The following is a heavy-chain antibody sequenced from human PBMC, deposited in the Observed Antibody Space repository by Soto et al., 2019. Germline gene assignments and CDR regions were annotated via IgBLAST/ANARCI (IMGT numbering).Heavy chain of an antibody. D-gene: IGHD3-10*01. CDR2: IWYDGSNK. J-gene: IGHJ3*02. CDR3: ARALTYYYGSGGEDDAFDI. V-gene: IGHV3-33*01. Sequence: PGGSLRLSCAASGFTFSSYGMHWVRQAPGKGLEWVAVIWYDGSNKYYADSVKGRFTISRDNSKNTLYLQMNSLRAEDTAVYYCARALTYYYGSGGEDDAFDIWGQGTMVTVSS. CDR1: GFTFSSYG.